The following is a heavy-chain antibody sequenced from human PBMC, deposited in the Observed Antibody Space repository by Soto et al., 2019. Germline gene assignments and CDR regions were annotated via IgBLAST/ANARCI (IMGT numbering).Heavy chain of an antibody. CDR1: GGSISSGDYY. Sequence: QVQLQESGPGLVKPSQTLSLTCTVSGGSISSGDYYWSWIRQPPGKGLEWIGYIYYSGSTYYNPSLKSRVTISVDTSKNQFSLKLSSVTAADTAVYYCARGYSGYDWGDSSGYYFDYWGQGTLVTVSS. CDR3: ARGYSGYDWGDSSGYYFDY. J-gene: IGHJ4*02. CDR2: IYYSGST. V-gene: IGHV4-30-4*01. D-gene: IGHD5-12*01.